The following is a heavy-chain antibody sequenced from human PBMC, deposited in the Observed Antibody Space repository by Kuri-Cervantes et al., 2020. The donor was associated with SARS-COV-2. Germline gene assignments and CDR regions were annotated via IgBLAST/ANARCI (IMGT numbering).Heavy chain of an antibody. J-gene: IGHJ4*01. D-gene: IGHD5-24*01. CDR3: AKRAAYSQGSYFDY. Sequence: GGSLRLSCAASGFTFSNHAMTWVRQAPGKGLEWVSTISGSDDITHHADSVKGRFTVSRDNSRNTLYLEMSSLRVEDTAVYYCAKRAAYSQGSYFDYWGHGTLVTVSS. CDR1: GFTFSNHA. V-gene: IGHV3-23*01. CDR2: ISGSDDIT.